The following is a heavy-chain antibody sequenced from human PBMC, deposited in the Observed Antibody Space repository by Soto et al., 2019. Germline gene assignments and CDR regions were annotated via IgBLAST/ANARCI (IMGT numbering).Heavy chain of an antibody. V-gene: IGHV1-69*02. Sequence: QVQLVQSGAEVKKPGSSVKVSCKASGGTFSSYTISWVRQAPGQGLEWMGRIIPILGIANYAQKFQGRVTITADKSTSTAYMELSSLRSEDTAVYYWARSPTVHDFWRGYYTFAYWGQGTLVTVSS. CDR3: ARSPTVHDFWRGYYTFAY. J-gene: IGHJ4*02. CDR1: GGTFSSYT. CDR2: IIPILGIA. D-gene: IGHD3-3*01.